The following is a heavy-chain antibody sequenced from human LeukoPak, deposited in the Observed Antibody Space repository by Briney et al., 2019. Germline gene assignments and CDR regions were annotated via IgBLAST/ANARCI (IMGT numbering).Heavy chain of an antibody. D-gene: IGHD4/OR15-4a*01. J-gene: IGHJ4*02. CDR1: GGSFSGYY. CDR2: INHSGST. V-gene: IGHV4-34*01. Sequence: SETLSLTCAVYGGSFSGYYWSWIRQPPGKGLEWIGEINHSGSTNYNPSLKSRVTISVDTSKNQFSLKLSSVTAADTAVYYCARYGATRYIDYWGQGTLVTVSS. CDR3: ARYGATRYIDY.